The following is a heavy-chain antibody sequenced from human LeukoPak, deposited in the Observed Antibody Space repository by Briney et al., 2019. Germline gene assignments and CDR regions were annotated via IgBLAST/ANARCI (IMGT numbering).Heavy chain of an antibody. CDR3: ARGYHDSSVDYFDY. CDR2: IIPIFDTA. D-gene: IGHD3-22*01. J-gene: IGHJ4*02. V-gene: IGHV1-69*13. Sequence: EASVKVSCKASGGTFSRYGISWVRQAPGQGLEWMGGIIPIFDTAHYAQKFQGRVTITADESTSTAYMELSSLRSEDTAVYYCARGYHDSSVDYFDYWGQGTLVTVSS. CDR1: GGTFSRYG.